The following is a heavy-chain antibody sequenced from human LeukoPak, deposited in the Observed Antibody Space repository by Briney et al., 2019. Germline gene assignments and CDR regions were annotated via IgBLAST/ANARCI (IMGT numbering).Heavy chain of an antibody. CDR3: ARDRYSYGYYYYMDV. D-gene: IGHD5-18*01. CDR1: GGSFSGYY. CDR2: INHSGST. V-gene: IGHV4-34*01. Sequence: SETLSLTCAVYGGSFSGYYWSWIRQPPGKGLEWIGEINHSGSTNYNPSLKSRVTISVDTSKNQFSLKLSSVTAADTAVYYCARDRYSYGYYYYMDVWGKGTTVTVSS. J-gene: IGHJ6*03.